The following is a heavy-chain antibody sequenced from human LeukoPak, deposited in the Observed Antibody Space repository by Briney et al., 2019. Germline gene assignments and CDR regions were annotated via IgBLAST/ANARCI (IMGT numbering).Heavy chain of an antibody. CDR2: INSDGSST. D-gene: IGHD3-22*01. V-gene: IGHV3-74*01. CDR1: GFTFSSYW. Sequence: PGGSLRLSCAASGFTFSSYWMHWVRQAPGKGLVWVSRINSDGSSTSYADSVKGRFTISRDNAKNTLYLQMNSLRAEDTAVYYCARDHNYYDSSGTDAFDIWGQGTMVTVSS. CDR3: ARDHNYYDSSGTDAFDI. J-gene: IGHJ3*02.